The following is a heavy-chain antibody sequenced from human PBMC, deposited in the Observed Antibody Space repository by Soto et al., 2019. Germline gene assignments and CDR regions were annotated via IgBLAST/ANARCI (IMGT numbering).Heavy chain of an antibody. CDR3: ARASPFSHYYDGRNAFDI. CDR1: GFTFSSYS. V-gene: IGHV3-21*01. D-gene: IGHD3-22*01. J-gene: IGHJ3*02. CDR2: ISSSSSYI. Sequence: PGGSLRLSCAASGFTFSSYSMNWVRQAPGKGLEWVSSISSSSSYIYYADSVKGRFTISRDNAKNSLYLQMNSLRAEDTAVYYCARASPFSHYYDGRNAFDIWGQGTMVT.